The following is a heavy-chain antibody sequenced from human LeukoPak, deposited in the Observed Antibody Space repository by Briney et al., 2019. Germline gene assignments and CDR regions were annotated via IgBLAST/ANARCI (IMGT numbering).Heavy chain of an antibody. Sequence: GGSLRLSCAASGFTFSSYSMNWVRQAPGKGLEWVSSISSSSSYIYYADSVKGRFTISRDNAKNSLYLQMNSLRAEDTAVYYCARRKVVAAYYYCGMDVWGQGTTVTV. D-gene: IGHD2-15*01. J-gene: IGHJ6*02. CDR3: ARRKVVAAYYYCGMDV. V-gene: IGHV3-21*01. CDR2: ISSSSSYI. CDR1: GFTFSSYS.